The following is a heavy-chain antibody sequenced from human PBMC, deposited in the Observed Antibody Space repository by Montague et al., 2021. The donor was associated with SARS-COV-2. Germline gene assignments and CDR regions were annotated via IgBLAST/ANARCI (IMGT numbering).Heavy chain of an antibody. Sequence: SLRLSCAASGFTFSSYAMSWVRQAPGKGLEWVSAISGSGGSTYYADSVKGRFTISRDNSKNTLYLQMNSLRAEDTAVYYCAKVGSSWYHGYYYGMDVWGPGTTVTVSS. J-gene: IGHJ6*02. D-gene: IGHD6-13*01. CDR1: GFTFSSYA. CDR2: ISGSGGST. V-gene: IGHV3-23*01. CDR3: AKVGSSWYHGYYYGMDV.